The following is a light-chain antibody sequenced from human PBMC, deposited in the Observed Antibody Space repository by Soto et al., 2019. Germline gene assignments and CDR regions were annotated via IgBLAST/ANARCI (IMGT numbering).Light chain of an antibody. V-gene: IGLV1-47*02. Sequence: QSVLTQPPSASGTPGQRVTISCSGASSNIGSNSVYWYQHLPGAAPKPLIYSNDQRPSGVPDRFSGFKSGTSASLAISGLRSDDEADYYCAAWDDSLSGPVFGGGTKLTVL. CDR3: AAWDDSLSGPV. CDR1: SSNIGSNS. J-gene: IGLJ2*01. CDR2: SND.